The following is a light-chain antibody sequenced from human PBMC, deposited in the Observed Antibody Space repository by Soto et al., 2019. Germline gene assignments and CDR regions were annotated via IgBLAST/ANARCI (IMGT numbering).Light chain of an antibody. J-gene: IGLJ1*01. V-gene: IGLV2-23*01. Sequence: QPALAQPASVSGSPGQSITISCTGTSSDVGAYDSVSWYQQHPHKAPQLIIYKGTQRPSGVSNRFSGSTSGNAASLTISGLQADDEADYFCCSSAPESTYVCGTGTKVTVL. CDR1: SSDVGAYDS. CDR3: CSSAPESTYV. CDR2: KGT.